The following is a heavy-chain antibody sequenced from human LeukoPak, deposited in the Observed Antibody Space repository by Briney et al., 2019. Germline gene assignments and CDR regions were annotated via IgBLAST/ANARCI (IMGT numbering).Heavy chain of an antibody. V-gene: IGHV4-61*02. CDR1: GGSISSGSYY. CDR3: ARALPDWFDP. Sequence: SQTLSLTCTVSGGSISSGSYYWSWIRQPAGKGLEWIGRIYTSGSTNYNPSLKSRVTISVDTSKHQFSLKLSSVTAADTAVYYCARALPDWFDPWGQGTLVTVSS. CDR2: IYTSGST. J-gene: IGHJ5*02.